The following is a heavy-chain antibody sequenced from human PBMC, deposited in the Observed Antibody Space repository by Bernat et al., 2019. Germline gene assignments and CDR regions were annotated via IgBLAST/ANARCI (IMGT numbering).Heavy chain of an antibody. D-gene: IGHD6-13*01. Sequence: EVQLLESGGGLIQPGGSLRLSCAAPGFTFRTYAMSWVRQAPGKGLEWGSAISASGSDTNYAESVEGRFTISRDNSKSNLYLQINTLRAEDTAVYYCAVQGGSYSSKKWNFDYWGQGTLVTVSS. V-gene: IGHV3-23*01. CDR1: GFTFRTYA. CDR2: ISASGSDT. J-gene: IGHJ4*02. CDR3: AVQGGSYSSKKWNFDY.